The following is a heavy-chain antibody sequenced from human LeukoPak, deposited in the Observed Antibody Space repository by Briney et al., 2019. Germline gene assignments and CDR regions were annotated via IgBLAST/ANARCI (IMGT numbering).Heavy chain of an antibody. CDR3: VRDRELYY. CDR1: GGSISIYY. D-gene: IGHD1-26*01. CDR2: VYNSGST. V-gene: IGHV4-59*01. J-gene: IGHJ4*02. Sequence: SETLSLTCSVSGGSISIYYWSWIRQPPGKGLEWIGYVYNSGSTDYNPSLKSRVTISVDTSKNQFSLKANSVTASDTAVYYCVRDRELYYWGQGILVTVSS.